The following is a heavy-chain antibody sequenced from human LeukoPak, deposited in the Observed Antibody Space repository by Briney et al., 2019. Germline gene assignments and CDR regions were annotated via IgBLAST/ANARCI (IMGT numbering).Heavy chain of an antibody. CDR1: GFTFSSYN. Sequence: GGSLRLSCAASGFTFSSYNMNWVRQAPGKGLEWVSAISGSGGSTYYADSVKGRFTISRDNSKNTLYLQMNSLKTEDTAVYYCTTALYYYDSSGYYFRVDYWGQGTLVTVSS. V-gene: IGHV3-23*01. D-gene: IGHD3-22*01. CDR3: TTALYYYDSSGYYFRVDY. CDR2: ISGSGGST. J-gene: IGHJ4*02.